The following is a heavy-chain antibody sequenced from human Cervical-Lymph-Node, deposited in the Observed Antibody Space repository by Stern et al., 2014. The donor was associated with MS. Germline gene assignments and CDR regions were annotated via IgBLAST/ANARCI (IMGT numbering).Heavy chain of an antibody. J-gene: IGHJ6*02. V-gene: IGHV3-30*04. CDR2: ISHDGSNK. CDR3: ARDEGGSSSWWGDYYYHMDV. D-gene: IGHD2-2*01. Sequence: QVQLEESGGGVVQPGRSLTVSCAASGFIFNSYVMHWVRQAPGRGLEWVAVISHDGSNKYYADSVKGRLTISRENYKNMLYLQMNSLRAEDTAVYYCARDEGGSSSWWGDYYYHMDVWGQGTTVTVSS. CDR1: GFIFNSYV.